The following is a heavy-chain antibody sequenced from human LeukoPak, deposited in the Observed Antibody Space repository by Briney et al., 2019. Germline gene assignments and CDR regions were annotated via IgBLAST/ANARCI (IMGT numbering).Heavy chain of an antibody. CDR1: GFTFSNYG. Sequence: GGSLRLSCAASGFTFSNYGMHWVRPAPGKGLEWVSFIRYDGSNKYYADSVKGRFTISRDNSKNTLYLQMNSLRAEDTAVYYCAKDTGVKSASLYARLIYWGQGTLVTVSS. D-gene: IGHD3-16*01. V-gene: IGHV3-30*02. CDR3: AKDTGVKSASLYARLIY. J-gene: IGHJ4*02. CDR2: IRYDGSNK.